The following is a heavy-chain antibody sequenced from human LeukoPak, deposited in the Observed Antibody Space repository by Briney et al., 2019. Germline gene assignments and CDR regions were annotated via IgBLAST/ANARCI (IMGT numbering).Heavy chain of an antibody. CDR1: GFTFDDYA. V-gene: IGHV3-9*01. Sequence: GGSLRLSCAASGFTFDDYAMHWVRQAPGKGLEWVSGISWNSGSIGYADSVKGRFTISRDNAKNSLYLQMNSLRAEDTAVYYCAKDSGPGGYQLLLDYWGQGTLVTVSS. D-gene: IGHD2-2*01. CDR3: AKDSGPGGYQLLLDY. J-gene: IGHJ4*02. CDR2: ISWNSGSI.